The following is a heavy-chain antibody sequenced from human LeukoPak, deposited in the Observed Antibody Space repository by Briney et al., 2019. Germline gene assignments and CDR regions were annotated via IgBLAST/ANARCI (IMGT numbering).Heavy chain of an antibody. Sequence: GGSLRLSCIASGFTVSSKYMSWVRQAPGKGLEWVSVLYSGGQAFYPDSVRGRFTISRDNSKNTVYLQMDSLRAEDTAVYYCARDRADGYNYGDYFDNWGQGTLVTVSS. J-gene: IGHJ4*02. CDR3: ARDRADGYNYGDYFDN. D-gene: IGHD5-18*01. V-gene: IGHV3-53*01. CDR2: LYSGGQA. CDR1: GFTVSSKY.